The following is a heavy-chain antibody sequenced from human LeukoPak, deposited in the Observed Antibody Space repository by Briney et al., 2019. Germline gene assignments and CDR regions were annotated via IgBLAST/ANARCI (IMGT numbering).Heavy chain of an antibody. Sequence: GASVQVSCKVSVYTPTELSMHWVSQAPGKEREWMGGFDPEDGETIYAQQFQGRVTMTEDTSTDTAYMELSRLRSEDTTVYYCATDRSYYGSGSYYRPFFDYWGQGTLVTVS. CDR3: ATDRSYYGSGSYYRPFFDY. CDR1: VYTPTELS. J-gene: IGHJ4*02. D-gene: IGHD3-10*01. V-gene: IGHV1-24*01. CDR2: FDPEDGET.